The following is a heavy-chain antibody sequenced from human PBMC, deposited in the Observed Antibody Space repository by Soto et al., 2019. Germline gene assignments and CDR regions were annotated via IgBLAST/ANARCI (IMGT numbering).Heavy chain of an antibody. CDR2: ISGSGGST. D-gene: IGHD3-9*01. CDR3: AKSLNPQDYDILPGYYFGFDY. J-gene: IGHJ4*02. V-gene: IGHV3-23*01. Sequence: PGGSLRLSCAASGFTFSSYAMSWVRQAPGKGLEWVSAISGSGGSTYYADSVKGRFTISRDNSKNTLYLQMNSLRAEDTAVYYCAKSLNPQDYDILPGYYFGFDYWGQGTLVTVSS. CDR1: GFTFSSYA.